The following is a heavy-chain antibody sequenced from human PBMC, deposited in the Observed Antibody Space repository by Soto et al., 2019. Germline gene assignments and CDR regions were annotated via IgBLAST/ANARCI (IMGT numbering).Heavy chain of an antibody. CDR3: AKDRRNWNDRGLHPDY. CDR2: INPNSGGT. CDR1: GYTFTGYY. J-gene: IGHJ4*02. V-gene: IGHV1-2*02. Sequence: ASVKVSCKASGYTFTGYYMHWVRQAPGQGLEWMGWINPNSGGTNYAQKLQGRVTMTRDTSISTAYMELSRLRSDDTAVYYCAKDRRNWNDRGLHPDYWGQGTLVTVSS. D-gene: IGHD1-20*01.